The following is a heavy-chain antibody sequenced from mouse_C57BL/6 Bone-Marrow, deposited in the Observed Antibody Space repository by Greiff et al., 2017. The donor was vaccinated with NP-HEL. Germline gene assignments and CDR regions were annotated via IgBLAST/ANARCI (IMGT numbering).Heavy chain of an antibody. CDR1: GFNIKDDY. CDR3: ARDWVITTVVAKKDYYAMDY. D-gene: IGHD1-1*01. CDR2: IDPENGDT. J-gene: IGHJ4*01. V-gene: IGHV14-4*01. Sequence: EVQLQQSGAELVRPGASVKLSCTASGFNIKDDYMHWVKQRPEQGLEWIGWIDPENGDTEYASKFQGKATITADTSSNTAYLQLSSLTSEDSAVYYCARDWVITTVVAKKDYYAMDYWGQGTSVTVSS.